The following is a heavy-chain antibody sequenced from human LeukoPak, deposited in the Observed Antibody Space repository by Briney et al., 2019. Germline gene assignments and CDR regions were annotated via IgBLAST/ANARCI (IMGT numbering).Heavy chain of an antibody. D-gene: IGHD2-2*01. CDR2: IIPIFGTA. CDR1: GGTFSSYA. CDR3: ARGYWSTSPLDY. V-gene: IGHV1-69*01. Sequence: SVKVSCKASGGTFSSYAISWVRQAPGQGLEWMGGIIPIFGTANYAQKFQGRVTITADESTSTAYMELSSLRSEDTAVYYCARGYWSTSPLDYWGQGTLVTVSS. J-gene: IGHJ4*02.